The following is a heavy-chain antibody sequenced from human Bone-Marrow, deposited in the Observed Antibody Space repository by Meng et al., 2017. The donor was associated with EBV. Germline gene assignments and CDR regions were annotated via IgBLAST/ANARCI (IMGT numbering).Heavy chain of an antibody. J-gene: IGHJ4*02. Sequence: SGPRKWKPCGTCVHHCAVPCGTIRRVKLWRWVRQPPGKGLGWIGEIYHNGSTNYTPSLNSRVTISVDKSKNQFSLKLSSVTAADTAVYYCLLQVQDDDYWGQGTLVTVSS. CDR3: LLQVQDDDY. CDR1: CGTIRRVKL. V-gene: IGHV4-4*02. CDR2: IYHNGST. D-gene: IGHD2-15*01.